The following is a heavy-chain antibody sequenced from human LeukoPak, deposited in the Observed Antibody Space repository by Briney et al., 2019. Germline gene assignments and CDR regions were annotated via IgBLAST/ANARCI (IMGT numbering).Heavy chain of an antibody. CDR2: ISGSGGST. D-gene: IGHD5-24*01. J-gene: IGHJ4*02. Sequence: PGGSLRLSCAASGFTFSSYGMSWVRQAPGKGLEWVSTISGSGGSTYYADSVEGRFTISRDNSRNTVYLQMNSLRAEDTAVYYCAKDDRWLQFCCWGQGTLVTVSA. CDR1: GFTFSSYG. CDR3: AKDDRWLQFCC. V-gene: IGHV3-23*01.